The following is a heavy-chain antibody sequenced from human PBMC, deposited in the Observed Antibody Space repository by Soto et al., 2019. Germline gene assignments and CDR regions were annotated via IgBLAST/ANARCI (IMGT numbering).Heavy chain of an antibody. CDR1: GFTFSSYS. J-gene: IGHJ3*02. V-gene: IGHV3-21*06. D-gene: IGHD1-26*01. CDR2: ISSSSSYI. CDR3: ARVGRIVGATLDAFDI. Sequence: GGSLRLSCAASGFTFSSYSMNWVRQAPGKGLEWVSSISSSSSYIYYADSVKGRFTSSRDNAKNSLYLQMNSLRAEDTAVYYCARVGRIVGATLDAFDIWGQGTMVTVSS.